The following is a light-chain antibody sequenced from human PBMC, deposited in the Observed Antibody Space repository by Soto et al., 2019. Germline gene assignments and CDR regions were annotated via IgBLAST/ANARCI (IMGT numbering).Light chain of an antibody. CDR1: SSNIGTNT. CDR2: VNS. CDR3: AAWDDSLIGLV. Sequence: QSVLTQPHSASGTPGQRVTISCSGSSSNIGTNTVNWYQQPPGSAPKLLMFVNSQRPSGVPDRFSGSKSGTSASLAISGLQSEDEADYYCAAWDDSLIGLVFGAGTKVTV. J-gene: IGLJ1*01. V-gene: IGLV1-44*01.